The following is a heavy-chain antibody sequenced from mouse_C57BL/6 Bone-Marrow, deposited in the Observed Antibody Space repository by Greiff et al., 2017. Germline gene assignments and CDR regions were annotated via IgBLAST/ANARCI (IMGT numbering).Heavy chain of an antibody. CDR3: ARPYYSNYWYFDV. CDR1: GYTFTSYW. J-gene: IGHJ1*03. CDR2: IYPTSGRT. Sequence: QVQLQQPGAELVKPGASVKMSCKASGYTFTSYWITWVKQRPGQGLEWIGDIYPTSGRTNYNEKFKSKATLTVDTSSSTAYMQLSSLTSEDSAVYYWARPYYSNYWYFDVWGTGTTVTVSS. V-gene: IGHV1-55*01. D-gene: IGHD2-5*01.